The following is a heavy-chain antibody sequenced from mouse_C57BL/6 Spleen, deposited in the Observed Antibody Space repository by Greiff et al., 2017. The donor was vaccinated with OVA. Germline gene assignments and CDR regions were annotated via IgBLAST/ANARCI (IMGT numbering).Heavy chain of an antibody. J-gene: IGHJ4*01. CDR1: GFTFSSYT. V-gene: IGHV5-9*01. Sequence: EVKVEESGGGLVKPGGSLKLSCAASGFTFSSYTMSWVRQTPEKRLEWVATISGGGGNTYYPDSVKGRFTISRDNAKNTLYLQMSSLRSEDTALYYCARHDSYAMDYWGQGTSVTVSS. CDR3: ARHDSYAMDY. CDR2: ISGGGGNT.